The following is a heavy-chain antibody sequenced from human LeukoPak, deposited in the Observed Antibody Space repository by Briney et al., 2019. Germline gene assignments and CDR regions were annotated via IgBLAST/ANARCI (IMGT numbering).Heavy chain of an antibody. CDR3: ARATKVSSSSWYPYINYGMDV. CDR1: GGSVSSGSYY. CDR2: IYYSGST. J-gene: IGHJ6*04. D-gene: IGHD6-13*01. Sequence: SETLSFTCTVSGGSVSSGSYYWSWLRQPPGKGLERIGYIYYSGSTNYHPSLKSRVTISVDTSNNQFSLKLSSVTAADTAVYYCARATKVSSSSWYPYINYGMDVWGKATTVTVSS. V-gene: IGHV4-61*01.